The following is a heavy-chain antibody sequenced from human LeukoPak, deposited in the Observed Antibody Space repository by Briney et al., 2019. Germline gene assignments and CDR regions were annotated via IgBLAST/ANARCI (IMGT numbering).Heavy chain of an antibody. J-gene: IGHJ3*02. CDR1: GFTFISYD. D-gene: IGHD3-22*01. V-gene: IGHV3-30*03. CDR3: ARGGDSSGSTYDACDI. Sequence: GGSLRLSCAASGFTFISYDMHWVRQAPGKGLEWVAVISYDGSNKDYADSVKGRFTISRDNSKNTLCLQMNSLRAEDTAVYYCARGGDSSGSTYDACDIWGQGTMVTVSS. CDR2: ISYDGSNK.